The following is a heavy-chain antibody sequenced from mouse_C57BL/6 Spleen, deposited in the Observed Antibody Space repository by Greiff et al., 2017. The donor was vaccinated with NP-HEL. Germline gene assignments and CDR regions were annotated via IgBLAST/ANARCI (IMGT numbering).Heavy chain of an antibody. V-gene: IGHV5-12*01. J-gene: IGHJ2*01. CDR3: ARHGSNYEDYFDY. CDR2: ISNGGGST. D-gene: IGHD2-5*01. CDR1: GFTFSDYY. Sequence: EVQLVESGGGLVQPGGSLKLSCAASGFTFSDYYMYWVRQTPEKRLEWVAYISNGGGSTYYPDTVKGRFTISRDNAKNTLYLQMSRLKSEDTAMYYCARHGSNYEDYFDYWGQGTTLTVSS.